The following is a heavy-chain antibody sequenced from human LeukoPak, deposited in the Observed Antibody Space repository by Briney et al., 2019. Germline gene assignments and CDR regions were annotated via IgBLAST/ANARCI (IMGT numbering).Heavy chain of an antibody. J-gene: IGHJ6*02. CDR1: GDSISSGSYY. CDR2: IYTSGST. V-gene: IGHV4-61*02. CDR3: ARDPGLNYYYGMDA. Sequence: SQTLSLTCTVSGDSISSGSYYWSWIRQPAGKGLEWIGRIYTSGSTNYNPSLKSRVTISLDTSKNHLSLKLNSVSAADTAVYYCARDPGLNYYYGMDAWGQGTTVTVSS.